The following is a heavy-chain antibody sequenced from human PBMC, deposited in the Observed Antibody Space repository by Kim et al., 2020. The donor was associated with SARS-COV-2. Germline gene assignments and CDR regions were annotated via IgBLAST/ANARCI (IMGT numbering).Heavy chain of an antibody. CDR1: GYTFTSYA. CDR3: ARDDARIAVAALSGGNWFDP. V-gene: IGHV7-4-1*02. CDR2: INTNTGNP. Sequence: ASVKVSCKASGYTFTSYAMNWVRQAPGQGLEWMGWINTNTGNPTYAQGFTGRFVFSLDTSVSTAYLQISSLKAEDTAVYYCARDDARIAVAALSGGNWFDPWGQGTLVTVSS. D-gene: IGHD6-19*01. J-gene: IGHJ5*02.